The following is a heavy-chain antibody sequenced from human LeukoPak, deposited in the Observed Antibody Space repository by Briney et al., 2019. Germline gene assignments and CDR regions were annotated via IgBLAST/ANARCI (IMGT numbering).Heavy chain of an antibody. CDR3: ARAGSEYSYEGNYYYYYMDV. V-gene: IGHV4-61*02. D-gene: IGHD5-18*01. CDR2: IYTSGST. Sequence: PSETLSLTCTVSGGSISSGSYYWSWIRQPAGKGLEWIGRIYTSGSTNYNPSLKSRVTISVDTSKNQFSLKLSSVTAADTAVYYCARAGSEYSYEGNYYYYYMDVWGKGTTVTVSS. J-gene: IGHJ6*03. CDR1: GGSISSGSYY.